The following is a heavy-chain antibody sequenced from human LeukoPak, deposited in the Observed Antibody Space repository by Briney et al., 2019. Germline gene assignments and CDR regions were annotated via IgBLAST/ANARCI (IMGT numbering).Heavy chain of an antibody. V-gene: IGHV3-48*01. CDR2: TSSSSSTI. CDR3: ARPKYYDFWSGYSDAFDI. D-gene: IGHD3-3*01. J-gene: IGHJ3*02. CDR1: GFTFSSYS. Sequence: GGSLRLSCAASGFTFSSYSMNWVRQAPGKGLEWVSYTSSSSSTIYYADSVKGRFTISRDNAKNSLYLQMNSLRAEDTAVYYCARPKYYDFWSGYSDAFDIWGQGTMVTVSS.